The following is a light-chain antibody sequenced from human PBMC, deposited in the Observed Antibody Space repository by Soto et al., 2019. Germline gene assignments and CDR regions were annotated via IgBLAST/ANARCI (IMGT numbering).Light chain of an antibody. CDR1: QSISSY. CDR3: QQSYSTPRT. CDR2: AAS. Sequence: DIHMTQSPSSLSASVGDRVTITCRASQSISSYLNWYQQKPGNAPKLLIYAASSLQSGVPSRFSGSGSGTDFTLTISSLQPEDFATYYCQQSYSTPRTFGQGTRLEIK. V-gene: IGKV1-39*01. J-gene: IGKJ5*01.